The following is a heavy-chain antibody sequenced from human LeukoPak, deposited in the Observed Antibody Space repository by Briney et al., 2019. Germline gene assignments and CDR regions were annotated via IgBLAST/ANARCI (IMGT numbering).Heavy chain of an antibody. CDR1: GGSAGSFSIYY. CDR3: AMYNYDTSGFDY. D-gene: IGHD3-22*01. CDR2: IYTGGST. V-gene: IGHV4-4*07. Sequence: SETLSLTCSVSGGSAGSFSIYYWSWVRQPAGKGLEWIGRIYTGGSTSTSYNPSLKSRVSISVDKSKNPFSLTLRSVTAADTAVYYCAMYNYDTSGFDYWGQGTRVTVSS. J-gene: IGHJ4*02.